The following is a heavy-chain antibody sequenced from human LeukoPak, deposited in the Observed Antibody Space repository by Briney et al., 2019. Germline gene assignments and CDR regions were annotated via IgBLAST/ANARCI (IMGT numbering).Heavy chain of an antibody. V-gene: IGHV3-9*01. CDR3: AKDKGSGWSGIDY. D-gene: IGHD6-19*01. CDR2: INWKSGSI. CDR1: GFTFDDYA. J-gene: IGHJ4*02. Sequence: PGGSLRLSCAASGFTFDDYATHWVRQTPGKGLEWVSGINWKSGSIGYADSVKGRFTISRDNAKNSLYLQMNSLRPEDTAFYYCAKDKGSGWSGIDYWGQGTLVTVSS.